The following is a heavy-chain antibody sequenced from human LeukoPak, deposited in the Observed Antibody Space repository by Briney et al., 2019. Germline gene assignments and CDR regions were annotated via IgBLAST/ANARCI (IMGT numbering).Heavy chain of an antibody. CDR2: IYYSGST. J-gene: IGHJ4*02. CDR1: GGSISSYY. Sequence: SETLSLTCTVSGGSISSYYWSWIRQPPGKGLEWIGYIYYSGSTNYKPSLKSRVTISVDTSKNQFSLKLSSVTAADTAVYYCARRDIVVVVSASDYWGQGTLVTVSS. D-gene: IGHD2-15*01. V-gene: IGHV4-59*01. CDR3: ARRDIVVVVSASDY.